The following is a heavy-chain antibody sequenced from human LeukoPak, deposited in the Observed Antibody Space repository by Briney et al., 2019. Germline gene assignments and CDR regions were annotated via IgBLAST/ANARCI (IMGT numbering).Heavy chain of an antibody. Sequence: GGSLRLSCAVSGFTLNSNAVCWVRQAPGKGLEWVSAISGSGGSTYYADSVKGRFTISRDNSKNTLYLQMNNLRAEDAAVYYCAKGDIVYYDYYFDYWGQGTLVTVSS. CDR1: GFTLNSNA. J-gene: IGHJ4*02. CDR2: ISGSGGST. V-gene: IGHV3-23*01. D-gene: IGHD2-15*01. CDR3: AKGDIVYYDYYFDY.